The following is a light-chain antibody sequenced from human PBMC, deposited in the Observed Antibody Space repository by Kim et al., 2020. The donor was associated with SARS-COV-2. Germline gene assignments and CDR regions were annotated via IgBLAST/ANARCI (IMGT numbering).Light chain of an antibody. CDR3: NSRDSSGNHPV. CDR2: GKN. Sequence: SSELTQDPAVSVALGQTVRITCQGDSHRSYYASWYQQKPGQAPVLVIYGKNNRPSGIPDRFSGSSSGNTASLTITGAQAEDEADYYCNSRDSSGNHPVFGGGTQLTVL. V-gene: IGLV3-19*01. J-gene: IGLJ3*02. CDR1: SHRSYY.